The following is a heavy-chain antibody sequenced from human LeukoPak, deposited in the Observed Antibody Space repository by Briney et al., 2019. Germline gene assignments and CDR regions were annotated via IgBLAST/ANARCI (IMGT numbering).Heavy chain of an antibody. J-gene: IGHJ4*02. Sequence: PSETLSLTCAVYGGSFSGYYWSWIRQPPGKGLEWIGEINHSGSTNYNPSLKSRVTISVDTSKNQFSLKLSSVTAADTAVYYCARRRIETLDYWGQGTLVTVSS. CDR2: INHSGST. CDR3: ARRRIETLDY. V-gene: IGHV4-34*01. CDR1: GGSFSGYY.